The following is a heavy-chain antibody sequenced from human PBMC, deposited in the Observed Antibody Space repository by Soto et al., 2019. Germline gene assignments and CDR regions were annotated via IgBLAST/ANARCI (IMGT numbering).Heavy chain of an antibody. CDR3: AISQDRGGRTTFIY. J-gene: IGHJ4*02. Sequence: PGGSLRLSCAVSGFTFDDNAMHWVRPAPEKGLEWVSGINWKSDIGYADSVKGRFTISRDNAENSLYLQMNSLRAEDTASYYCAISQDRGGRTTFIYWCQGTQGTASS. V-gene: IGHV3-9*01. CDR1: GFTFDDNA. CDR2: INWKSDI. D-gene: IGHD3-16*01.